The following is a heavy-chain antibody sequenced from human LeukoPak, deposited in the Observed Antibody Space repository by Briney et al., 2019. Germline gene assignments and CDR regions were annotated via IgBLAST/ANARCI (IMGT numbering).Heavy chain of an antibody. CDR2: IYSGGNT. CDR1: GFTVSFNY. CDR3: ARASVRGVISGE. V-gene: IGHV3-53*01. D-gene: IGHD3-10*01. Sequence: GGSLRLSCAASGFTVSFNYMSWVRQAPGKGLEWVSVIYSGGNTYYADSVKGRFTISRDNSKNTLCLQMNSLRAEDTAVYYCARASVRGVISGEWGQGTLVTVSS. J-gene: IGHJ4*02.